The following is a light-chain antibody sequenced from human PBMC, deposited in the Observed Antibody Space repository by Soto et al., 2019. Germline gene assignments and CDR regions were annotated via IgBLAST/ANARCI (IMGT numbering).Light chain of an antibody. CDR1: QSLVYSDGNAY. J-gene: IGKJ1*01. CDR2: KAS. CDR3: MQGTHWPPT. Sequence: DVVMTPSPLSLPVTLGQPASISCRSSQSLVYSDGNAYLSWFQQRPGQPPRRLIYKASNRDSGVPDRFSGSGSGTDFTLQINRVEAEDVGIYYCMQGTHWPPTFGRGTRVEI. V-gene: IGKV2-30*01.